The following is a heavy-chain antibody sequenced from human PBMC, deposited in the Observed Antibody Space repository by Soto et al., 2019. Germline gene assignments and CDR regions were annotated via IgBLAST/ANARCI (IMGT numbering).Heavy chain of an antibody. Sequence: GGSLRLSCAASGFTFSSYAMSWVRQAPGKGLEWVSAISGSGGSTYYADSVKGRFTISRDNSKNTLYLQMNSLRAEDTAVYYCAKDHVGQLARRNYYYYYYMDVWGKGTTVTVSS. V-gene: IGHV3-23*01. J-gene: IGHJ6*03. D-gene: IGHD6-6*01. CDR3: AKDHVGQLARRNYYYYYYMDV. CDR2: ISGSGGST. CDR1: GFTFSSYA.